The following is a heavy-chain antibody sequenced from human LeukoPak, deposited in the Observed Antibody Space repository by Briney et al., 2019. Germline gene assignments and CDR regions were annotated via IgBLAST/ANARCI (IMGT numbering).Heavy chain of an antibody. CDR2: FDPEDGET. D-gene: IGHD4-17*01. V-gene: IGHV1-24*01. CDR1: GYTFTSYY. J-gene: IGHJ4*02. CDR3: AITLPPLRETYFDY. Sequence: ASVKVSCKASGYTFTSYYMHWVRQAPGKGLEWMGGFDPEDGETIYAQKFQGRVTMTEDTSTDTAYMELSSLRSEDTAVYYCAITLPPLRETYFDYWGQGTLVTVSS.